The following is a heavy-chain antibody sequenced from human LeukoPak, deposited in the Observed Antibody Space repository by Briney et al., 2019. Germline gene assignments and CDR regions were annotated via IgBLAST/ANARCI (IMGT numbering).Heavy chain of an antibody. CDR2: IYNGGST. V-gene: IGHV4-59*01. D-gene: IGHD4-23*01. CDR3: ARHYRGLDY. CDR1: GGSISSYY. Sequence: KPSETLSLTCTVSGGSISSYYWSWIRQPPGKGLEWVGHIYNGGSTNYNPSLKSRVTMSVDTSKNHFSVKLSSVTAADTAVYYCARHYRGLDYWGQGTLATVSS. J-gene: IGHJ4*02.